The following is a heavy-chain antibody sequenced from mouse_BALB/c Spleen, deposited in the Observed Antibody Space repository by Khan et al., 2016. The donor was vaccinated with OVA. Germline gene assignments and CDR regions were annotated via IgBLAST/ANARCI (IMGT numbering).Heavy chain of an antibody. CDR1: GYTFSTYW. CDR2: ILPGRGST. V-gene: IGHV1-9*01. Sequence: QVQLKESGAELMKPGASMKISCKATGYTFSTYWTEWVKQRPGHGLEWIGEILPGRGSTNYNEKFKGKATFTADTSSNTANMHLSSLTSEDSAVYYCARFGNHWYFDVWGAGTTVTVSS. CDR3: ARFGNHWYFDV. J-gene: IGHJ1*01. D-gene: IGHD2-1*01.